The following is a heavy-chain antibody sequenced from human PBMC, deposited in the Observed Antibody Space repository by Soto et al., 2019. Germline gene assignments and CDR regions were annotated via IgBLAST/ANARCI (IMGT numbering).Heavy chain of an antibody. Sequence: ASVKVSCKASGGTFSSYAISWVRQAPGQGLEWMGGIIPIFGTANYAQKFQGRVTITADESTSTAYMELSSLRSEDTAVYYCARGLISGSYYAFDIWGQGTMVTVSS. J-gene: IGHJ3*02. CDR3: ARGLISGSYYAFDI. D-gene: IGHD1-26*01. CDR2: IIPIFGTA. V-gene: IGHV1-69*13. CDR1: GGTFSSYA.